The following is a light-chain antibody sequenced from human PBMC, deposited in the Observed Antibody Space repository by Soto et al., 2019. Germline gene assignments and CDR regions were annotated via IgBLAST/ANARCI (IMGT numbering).Light chain of an antibody. CDR1: TSNFGAGYD. V-gene: IGLV1-40*01. Sequence: QSVLTQPPSVSGPPGQRVTIPGPGNTSNFGAGYDVHWYQQLPGTAPKLVIYGNRNRPSGVPERFSGSKSGTSASLAITGLQAEDEGDYYCQAYDYSLTASVFGGGTKLTVL. CDR3: QAYDYSLTASV. CDR2: GNR. J-gene: IGLJ3*02.